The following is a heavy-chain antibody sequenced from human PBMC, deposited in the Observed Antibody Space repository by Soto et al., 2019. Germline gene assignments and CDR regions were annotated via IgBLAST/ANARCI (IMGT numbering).Heavy chain of an antibody. CDR3: VCQRSSAHRGGYAP. CDR1: GGSISSGGYY. J-gene: IGHJ5*02. Sequence: SETLSLTCTVSGGSISSGGYYWSWIRQHPGKGLEWIGYIYYSGSTYYNPSLKSRVTISVDTSKNQFSLKLSSVTAADTAVYYCVCQRSSAHRGGYAPWGQGTLVT. CDR2: IYYSGST. D-gene: IGHD5-12*01. V-gene: IGHV4-31*03.